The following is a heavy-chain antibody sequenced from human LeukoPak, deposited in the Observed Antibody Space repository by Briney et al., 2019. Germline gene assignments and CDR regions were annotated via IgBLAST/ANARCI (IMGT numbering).Heavy chain of an antibody. CDR1: GFTFSPDD. J-gene: IGHJ4*02. CDR2: IRYDGDNK. Sequence: GGSLRLSCAASGFTFSPDDMHWVRQAPGKGLEWLASIRYDGDNKYYADSVKGRFTISRDNSKNTLYLQMNSLRAEDTAVYYCAKKVAVAGDFDYWGQGTLVTVSS. CDR3: AKKVAVAGDFDY. D-gene: IGHD6-19*01. V-gene: IGHV3-30*02.